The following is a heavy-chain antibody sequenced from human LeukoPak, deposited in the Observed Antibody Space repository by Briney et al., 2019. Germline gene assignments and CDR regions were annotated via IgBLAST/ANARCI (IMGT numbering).Heavy chain of an antibody. CDR3: ARRTRIRGYSSGVDY. CDR1: GYTFTGYY. Sequence: ASVKVSCKASGYTFTGYYMHWVRHAPGQGLELMGWINPNSGGTNYAQKFQGRVTMTRDTSISTAYMELSRLRSDDTAVYYCARRTRIRGYSSGVDYWGQGTLVTVSS. V-gene: IGHV1-2*02. CDR2: INPNSGGT. D-gene: IGHD5-18*01. J-gene: IGHJ4*02.